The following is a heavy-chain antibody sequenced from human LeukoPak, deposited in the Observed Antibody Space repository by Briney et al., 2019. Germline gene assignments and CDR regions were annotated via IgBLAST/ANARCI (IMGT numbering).Heavy chain of an antibody. J-gene: IGHJ4*02. CDR1: GGSFSGYY. Sequence: SETLSLTCAVYGGSFSGYYWSWIRQPPGKGLEWIGEINHSGSTNYNPSLKSRVTISVDTSKNQFSLKLSSVTAADTAVYYCARLAFVKQEFDYWGQGTLVTVSS. CDR3: ARLAFVKQEFDY. V-gene: IGHV4-34*01. CDR2: INHSGST.